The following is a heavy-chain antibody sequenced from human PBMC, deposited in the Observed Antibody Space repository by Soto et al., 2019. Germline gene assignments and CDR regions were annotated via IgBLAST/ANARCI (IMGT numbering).Heavy chain of an antibody. CDR3: ARDKDRAQLGGNYYYFLDG. Sequence: QVQVVQSGAEVKKPGSSVKVSCKTSGGTFSTSAISWVRQAPGQGLEWMGGIMPIFRTADYAQNFRGRVTITADESASTAYAELRSLTSEDTAVYYCARDKDRAQLGGNYYYFLDGWGQGTTVIVTS. D-gene: IGHD3-3*02. J-gene: IGHJ6*01. CDR1: GGTFSTSA. CDR2: IMPIFRTA. V-gene: IGHV1-69*12.